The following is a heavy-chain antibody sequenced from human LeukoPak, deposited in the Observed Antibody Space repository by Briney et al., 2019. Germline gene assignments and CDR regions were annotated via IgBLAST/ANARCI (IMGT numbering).Heavy chain of an antibody. CDR3: ARDLELSAVYYFDS. Sequence: GGSLRLSRAASGFTFSNSAMSWVRQAPGKGLEWVALISSGSEKYYADSVKGRFTISRDNSKNMLYLQMNSLRADDTAVYYCARDLELSAVYYFDSWGQGTLVIVSS. V-gene: IGHV3-30*04. J-gene: IGHJ4*02. CDR2: ISSGSEK. D-gene: IGHD3-3*01. CDR1: GFTFSNSA.